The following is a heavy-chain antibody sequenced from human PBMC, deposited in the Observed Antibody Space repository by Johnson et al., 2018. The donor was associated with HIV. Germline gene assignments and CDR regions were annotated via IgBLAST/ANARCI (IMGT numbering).Heavy chain of an antibody. CDR1: GFTFSNAW. CDR3: TTGYHAGCGGFDI. V-gene: IGHV3-15*01. J-gene: IGHJ3*02. Sequence: VQLVESGGGLVKPGGSRRLSCAASGFTFSNAWMSWVRQAPGKGLEWVGRIKTKPDGGTTDYAAPVKGRFTISRDDSKDTLYLQMSRLKTDDTAVYYCTTGYHAGCGGFDIWGQGTMVTVSS. D-gene: IGHD4-23*01. CDR2: IKTKPDGGTT.